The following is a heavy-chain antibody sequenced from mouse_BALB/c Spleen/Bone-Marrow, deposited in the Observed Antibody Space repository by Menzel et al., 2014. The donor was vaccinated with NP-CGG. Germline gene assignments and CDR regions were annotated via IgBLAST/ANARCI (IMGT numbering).Heavy chain of an antibody. J-gene: IGHJ4*01. CDR1: GYTFTSYW. D-gene: IGHD2-1*01. Sequence: DLVKPGASVKLSCKASGYTFTSYWINWIKQRPGLGLEWIGRIVPGSGSTYYNEMLKVNATLTVDTSSSIAYIQLISLSPKDSAIYFCARFSICDGNYGAMDYWGQGTSVTVSS. CDR2: IVPGSGST. CDR3: ARFSICDGNYGAMDY. V-gene: IGHV1S41*01.